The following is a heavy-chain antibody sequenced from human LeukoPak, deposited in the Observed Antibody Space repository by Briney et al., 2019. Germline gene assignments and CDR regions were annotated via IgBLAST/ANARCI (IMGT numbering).Heavy chain of an antibody. CDR1: GFTFSSYA. D-gene: IGHD6-13*01. CDR3: AKDSPAAGSYYYYGMDV. V-gene: IGHV3-23*01. CDR2: ISGSGGST. Sequence: QAGGSLRLSCAASGFTFSSYAMSWVRQAPGKGLEWVSAISGSGGSTYYADSVKGRFTISRDNSKNTLYLQMNSLRAEDTAAYYCAKDSPAAGSYYYYGMDVWGQGTTVTVSS. J-gene: IGHJ6*02.